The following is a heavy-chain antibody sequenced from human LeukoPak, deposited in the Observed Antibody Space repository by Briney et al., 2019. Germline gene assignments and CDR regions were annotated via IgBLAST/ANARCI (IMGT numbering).Heavy chain of an antibody. V-gene: IGHV4-59*08. J-gene: IGHJ4*02. D-gene: IGHD5-18*01. Sequence: SETLSLTCTVSGGSISSYYWSWIRRPPGKGLEWIGYIYYSGSTNYNPSLKSRVTISVDRSKNQFSLKLSSVTAADTAVYYCARHLSKAAMVLYYFDYWGQGTLVTVSS. CDR2: IYYSGST. CDR1: GGSISSYY. CDR3: ARHLSKAAMVLYYFDY.